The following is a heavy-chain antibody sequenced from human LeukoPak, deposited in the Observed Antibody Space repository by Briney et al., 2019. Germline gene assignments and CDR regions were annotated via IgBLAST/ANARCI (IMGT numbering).Heavy chain of an antibody. CDR2: ISSSSSYI. J-gene: IGHJ5*02. D-gene: IGHD6-13*01. CDR3: ARELSSWSGYNWFDP. CDR1: GFTFSSYS. Sequence: GGSLRLSCAASGFTFSSYSMNWVRQAPGKGLEWVSSISSSSSYINYADSVKGRFTISRDNAKNSLYLQMNSLRAEDTAVYYCARELSSWSGYNWFDPWGQGTLVTVSS. V-gene: IGHV3-21*01.